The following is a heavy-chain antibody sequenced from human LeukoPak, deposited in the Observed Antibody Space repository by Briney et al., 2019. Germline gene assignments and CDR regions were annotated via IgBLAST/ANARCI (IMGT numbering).Heavy chain of an antibody. V-gene: IGHV3-23*01. CDR2: ISASGVMT. CDR1: GFTFSSYG. CDR3: AKDRSIGTYYTFDH. Sequence: QPGGSLRLSCAASGFTFSSYGMSWVRRAPGKGLEWVSSISASGVMTYYADSVKGRFTVSRDTSKNSLYLQMSSLTAADTAVYYCAKDRSIGTYYTFDHWGQGTLVTVSS. J-gene: IGHJ4*02. D-gene: IGHD1-26*01.